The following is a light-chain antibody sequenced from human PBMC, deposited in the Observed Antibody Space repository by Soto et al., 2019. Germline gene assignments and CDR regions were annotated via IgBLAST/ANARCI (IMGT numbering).Light chain of an antibody. CDR3: QQYDTFPRT. Sequence: EIVLTKSPGTLSLSPGDRATLSCRASQSLSGDYLAWYQQKPGQAPRLLIYDASRRATDIPARFSGSGSGTDFALTISRLEPADFAVYFCQQYDTFPRTFGQGTKVEIQ. CDR1: QSLSGDY. V-gene: IGKV3-20*01. CDR2: DAS. J-gene: IGKJ1*01.